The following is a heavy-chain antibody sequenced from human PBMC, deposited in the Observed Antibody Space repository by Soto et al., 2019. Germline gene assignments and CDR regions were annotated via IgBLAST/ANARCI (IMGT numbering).Heavy chain of an antibody. Sequence: QVQLVQSGAEVKKPGSSVKVSCKASGGTFSSYAISWVRQAPGQGLEWMGGIIPIGGTANYAQKFQGRVTITADESTSTAYMELGSLTSEDTAVYYRARDLLGFGYTYADVWGQGTTVTVSS. D-gene: IGHD3-10*01. J-gene: IGHJ6*02. CDR3: ARDLLGFGYTYADV. V-gene: IGHV1-69*12. CDR1: GGTFSSYA. CDR2: IIPIGGTA.